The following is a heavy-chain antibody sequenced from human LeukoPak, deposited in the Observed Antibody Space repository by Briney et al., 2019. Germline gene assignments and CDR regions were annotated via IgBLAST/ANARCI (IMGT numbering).Heavy chain of an antibody. CDR1: GDSISSSSYY. CDR3: ARRSYGDYVFGYYFDY. CDR2: IYYSGST. D-gene: IGHD4-17*01. V-gene: IGHV4-39*01. Sequence: PSETLSLTCTVSGDSISSSSYYWGWIRQPPGKGLEWIGNIYYSGSTYYNPSLKSRVTISVDTSMNQFSLKLSSVTAADTAVYYCARRSYGDYVFGYYFDYWGQGTLVTVSS. J-gene: IGHJ4*02.